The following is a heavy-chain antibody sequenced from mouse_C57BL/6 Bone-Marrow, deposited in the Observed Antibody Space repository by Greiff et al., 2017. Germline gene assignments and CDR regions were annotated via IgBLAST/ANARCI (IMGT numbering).Heavy chain of an antibody. Sequence: QVQLQQSGPELARPWASVKISCQAFYTFSRRVLFAIRDTNSWMQWVKQRPGQGLEWSGAIYPGNGDTSYNQKFKGKATSTADNSSSTAYMQLRSLTSEDSAVYYCASGEEPFAYWGQGTLVTVSA. V-gene: IGHV1-87*01. CDR3: SEDSAVYYCASGEEPFAY. D-gene: IGHD2-13*01. CDR2: GQGLEWSG. J-gene: IGHJ3*01. CDR1: YTFS.